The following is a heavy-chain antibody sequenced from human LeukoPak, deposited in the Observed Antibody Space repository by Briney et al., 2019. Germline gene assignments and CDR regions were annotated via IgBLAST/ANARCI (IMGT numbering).Heavy chain of an antibody. CDR2: IYYSGST. J-gene: IGHJ4*02. CDR3: ARASPGYYFDY. CDR1: GASISTTY. V-gene: IGHV4-59*01. Sequence: PSETLSLTCTVSGASISTTYWSWIRQPPGKGLEWIGYIYYSGSTNYNPSLKSRVTISVDTSKNQFSLKLSSVTAADTAVYYCARASPGYYFDYWGQGTLVTDSS.